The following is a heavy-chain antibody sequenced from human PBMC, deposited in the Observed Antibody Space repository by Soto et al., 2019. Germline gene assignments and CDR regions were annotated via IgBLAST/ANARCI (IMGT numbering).Heavy chain of an antibody. V-gene: IGHV3-30-3*01. J-gene: IGHJ6*02. CDR1: GFIFSTYA. D-gene: IGHD3-9*01. Sequence: LRLSCATSGFIFSTYAMHWVRQAPGKGLEWVAVISYDGTNKYYADSVKGRFTISRDNSKNTLYLQMSSLTTEDTAVYYCARPGSGYDVLTGQYFYYYHTMDAWGQGTTVTVSS. CDR2: ISYDGTNK. CDR3: ARPGSGYDVLTGQYFYYYHTMDA.